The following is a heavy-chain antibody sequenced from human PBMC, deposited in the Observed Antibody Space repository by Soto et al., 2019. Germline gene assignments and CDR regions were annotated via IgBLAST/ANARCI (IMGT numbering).Heavy chain of an antibody. Sequence: GESLKISCKGSGYSFNNYWIAWVRQMPGKGLEWMGIIYPGDSNTRYSPSFQGQGTISADKSISTAYLQWSSLKASDTAMYYCARTAAAGKNYYCTYVWGQGTTVTVS. CDR2: IYPGDSNT. V-gene: IGHV5-51*01. CDR3: ARTAAAGKNYYCTYV. CDR1: GYSFNNYW. D-gene: IGHD6-13*01. J-gene: IGHJ6*02.